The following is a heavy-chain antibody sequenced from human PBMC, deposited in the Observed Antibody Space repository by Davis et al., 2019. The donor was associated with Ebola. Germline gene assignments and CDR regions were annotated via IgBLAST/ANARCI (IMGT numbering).Heavy chain of an antibody. D-gene: IGHD6-13*01. CDR3: AKDPSSAAATDFYN. J-gene: IGHJ4*01. V-gene: IGHV3-30*02. Sequence: PGGSLRLSCAASGFTFSRYGMHWVRQAPGKGLEWVAFMRSDGSYTNYPDSVKGRFTISRDNSKNTLYLQMNSLRSEDTAVYYFAKDPSSAAATDFYNLGQGTLVTLSS. CDR2: MRSDGSYT. CDR1: GFTFSRYG.